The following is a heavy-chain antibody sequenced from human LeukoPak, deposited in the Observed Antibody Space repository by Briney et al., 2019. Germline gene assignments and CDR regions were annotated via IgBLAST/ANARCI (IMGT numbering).Heavy chain of an antibody. Sequence: GGSLRLSCAASGFTFSTYGMHWVRQAPGKGLEWVAVISNDGSDKYYADSVKGRLTISRDNSKNTLYLQMNNLRVDDTAVYYCARDIRAYYYDSSGYYFDYWGQGTLVTVSS. CDR1: GFTFSTYG. V-gene: IGHV3-30*03. D-gene: IGHD3-22*01. CDR2: ISNDGSDK. CDR3: ARDIRAYYYDSSGYYFDY. J-gene: IGHJ4*02.